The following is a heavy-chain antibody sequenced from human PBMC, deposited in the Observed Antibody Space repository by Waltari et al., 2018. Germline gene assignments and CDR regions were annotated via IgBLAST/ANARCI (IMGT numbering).Heavy chain of an antibody. D-gene: IGHD2-15*01. CDR3: ARGVVANTYYFDY. J-gene: IGHJ4*02. V-gene: IGHV6-1*01. CDR2: TYFRSKRSD. Sequence: QVQLQQSGPGLVRPSQTLSLTCAISGDSLSTYTPAWNWIRQSPSRGLGWLGRTYFRSKRSDDYAVSVRGRITINPDTSKNQFSLHLSSVTPEDTAVYYCARGVVANTYYFDYWGQGTLVTVSS. CDR1: GDSLSTYTPA.